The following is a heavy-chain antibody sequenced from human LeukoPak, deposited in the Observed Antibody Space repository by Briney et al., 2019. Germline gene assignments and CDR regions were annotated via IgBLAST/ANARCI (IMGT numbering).Heavy chain of an antibody. V-gene: IGHV3-30*18. J-gene: IGHJ4*02. CDR1: GFTFSSYG. CDR3: AKDLGY. Sequence: PGGSLRLSCAASGFTFSSYGMHWVRQAPGKGLEWVAVISYDGSNKYYADSVKGRFTISRDNSKNTLYLRMNSLRAEDTAVYYCAKDLGYWGQGTLVTVSS. CDR2: ISYDGSNK.